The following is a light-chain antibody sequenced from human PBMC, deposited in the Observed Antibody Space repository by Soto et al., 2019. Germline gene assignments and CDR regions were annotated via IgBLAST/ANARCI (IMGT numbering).Light chain of an antibody. Sequence: EIVLTQSPGTLSLSSGERATLSCRASQSVRSSCLAWYRQKPGQAPRLLIYGASSRAAGIPDRFSGTGSVTHLALTISRLEPEDCAVYYCHQYSSSQTSTFGQGTKLEIK. V-gene: IGKV3-20*01. CDR2: GAS. CDR1: QSVRSSC. J-gene: IGKJ1*01. CDR3: HQYSSSQTST.